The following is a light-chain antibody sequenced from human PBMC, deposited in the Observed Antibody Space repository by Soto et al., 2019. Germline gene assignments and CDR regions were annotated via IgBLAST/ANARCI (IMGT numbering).Light chain of an antibody. V-gene: IGKV3-15*01. CDR3: QQYNNWPRT. J-gene: IGKJ1*01. CDR1: QSVSTN. Sequence: EIVMTQSPATLSVSPGEIATLSCRASQSVSTNLAWYQPKPCQVPRLLIYGASTRATGIPARISVSGSGTAVTLTISSLQSEDFAVYYCQQYNNWPRTFGQGTKVEIK. CDR2: GAS.